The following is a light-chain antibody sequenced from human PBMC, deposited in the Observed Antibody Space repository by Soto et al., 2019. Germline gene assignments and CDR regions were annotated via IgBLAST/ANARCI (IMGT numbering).Light chain of an antibody. CDR2: EVS. J-gene: IGLJ2*01. CDR3: TSYTRSDTVI. Sequence: QSALTQPASVSGSPGQSITISCTGTSSDVGGYNYVSWYQQHPGKAPKLLIYEVSNRPSGVSSRFSGSKPGNTASLTISGLQAEDEADYYCTSYTRSDTVIFGGGTKVTVL. CDR1: SSDVGGYNY. V-gene: IGLV2-14*01.